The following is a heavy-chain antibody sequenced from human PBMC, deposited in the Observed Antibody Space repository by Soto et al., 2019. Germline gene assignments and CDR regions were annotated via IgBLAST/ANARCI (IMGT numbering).Heavy chain of an antibody. V-gene: IGHV4-61*01. J-gene: IGHJ6*02. D-gene: IGHD2-2*02. CDR2: IYYSGST. CDR3: ASVTRTCISTSCYRYYYGMDV. Sequence: SETLSLTCTVSGGSVSSGIYYWSWIRQPPGKGLEWIGYIYYSGSTNYNPSLKSRVTISVDTSKNQFSLKLSSVTAADTAVYYCASVTRTCISTSCYRYYYGMDVWGQGTTVTVSS. CDR1: GGSVSSGIYY.